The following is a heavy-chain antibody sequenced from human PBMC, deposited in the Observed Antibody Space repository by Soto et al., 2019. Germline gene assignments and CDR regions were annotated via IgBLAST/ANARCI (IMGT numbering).Heavy chain of an antibody. CDR2: IKGDGSEK. J-gene: IGHJ4*02. Sequence: ESGGDLVQPGGSLRLSCAASGFTFSSHWMSWVRQAPGKGLEWVANIKGDGSEKYYVDSVKGRFTISRDNAKNSLYLQMNSLRDEDTALYYCAKDVRWGQGTLVTVSS. V-gene: IGHV3-7*05. CDR1: GFTFSSHW. CDR3: AKDVR.